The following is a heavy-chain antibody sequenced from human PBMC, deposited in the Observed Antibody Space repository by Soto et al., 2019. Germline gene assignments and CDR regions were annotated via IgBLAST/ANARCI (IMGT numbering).Heavy chain of an antibody. CDR3: SADYDRYNYVTCVY. CDR1: GFTFSTYS. Sequence: EVQLVESGGGLVKPGGSLRLSCAASGFTFSTYSMNWVRQAPGKGLEWVSSISSSFNYIYYADSVKGRFTISRDNAKNSLYLQMNSLRAVDTVVYYCSADYDRYNYVTCVYRGQGTLVTVS. D-gene: IGHD5-18*01. J-gene: IGHJ4*02. CDR2: ISSSFNYI. V-gene: IGHV3-21*01.